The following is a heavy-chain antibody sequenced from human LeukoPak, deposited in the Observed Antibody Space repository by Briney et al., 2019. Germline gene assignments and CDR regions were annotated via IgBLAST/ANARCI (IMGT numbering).Heavy chain of an antibody. D-gene: IGHD3-9*01. J-gene: IGHJ4*02. CDR2: ISGSSGSI. CDR1: GFTFRNYA. Sequence: GGSLRLSCAASGFTFRNYAMSWVRQAPGKGLEWVSAISGSSGSIYYADSVKGRFTISRDNSKNTLYLQMNDLRLEDTAIYYCAKDRILRYFDWLQGPFDYWGQGTLVTVSS. V-gene: IGHV3-23*01. CDR3: AKDRILRYFDWLQGPFDY.